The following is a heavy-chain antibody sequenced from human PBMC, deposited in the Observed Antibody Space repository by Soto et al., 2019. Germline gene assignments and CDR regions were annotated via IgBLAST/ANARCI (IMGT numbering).Heavy chain of an antibody. CDR1: GDSVSSNSAA. CDR3: ERDNLRSYSRRSYYYGLGV. Sequence: SQTLSLTCAISGDSVSSNSAAWNWIRQSPSRGLEWLGRTYYRSKWYNDYAVSVKSRITINPDTSKNQFSLQLNSVTPEDTAVYYCERDNLRSYSRRSYYYGLGVWDQGTTVTVSS. CDR2: TYYRSKWYN. J-gene: IGHJ6*02. D-gene: IGHD1-26*01. V-gene: IGHV6-1*01.